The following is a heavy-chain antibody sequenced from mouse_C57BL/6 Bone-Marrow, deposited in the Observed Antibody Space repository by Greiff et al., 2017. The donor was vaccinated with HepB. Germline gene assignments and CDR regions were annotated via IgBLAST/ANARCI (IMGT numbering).Heavy chain of an antibody. J-gene: IGHJ1*03. Sequence: QVQLKESGAELVRPGASVTLSCKASGYTFTDYEMHWVKQTPVHGLEWIGAIDPETGGTAYNQKFKGKAILTADKSSSTAYMELRSLTSEDSAVYYCTRRAITTVVAWYFDVWGTGTTVTVSS. CDR2: IDPETGGT. CDR3: TRRAITTVVAWYFDV. V-gene: IGHV1-15*01. D-gene: IGHD1-1*01. CDR1: GYTFTDYE.